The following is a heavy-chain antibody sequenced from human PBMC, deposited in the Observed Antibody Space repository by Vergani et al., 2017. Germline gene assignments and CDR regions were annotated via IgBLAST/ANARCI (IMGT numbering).Heavy chain of an antibody. V-gene: IGHV3-11*04. D-gene: IGHD1-1*01. CDR3: SKNPGISTTRHYYAMYV. Sequence: LEESGGGSVKPGGSLRLSCAASGVKFSDHYMSWIRQAPGKGLEWVSHISPGASTVSYTDSVTGRFTVSRDNDNNSLTLDMTTLRVEDTAVYYCSKNPGISTTRHYYAMYVWGQGTTVTVSS. CDR2: ISPGASTV. CDR1: GVKFSDHY. J-gene: IGHJ6*02.